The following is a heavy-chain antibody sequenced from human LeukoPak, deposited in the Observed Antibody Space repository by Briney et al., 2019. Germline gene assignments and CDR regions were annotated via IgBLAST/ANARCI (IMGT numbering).Heavy chain of an antibody. J-gene: IGHJ6*03. CDR2: IYYSGST. Sequence: SETLSLTCTVSGGSISSYYWSWIRQPPGKGLEWIGYIYYSGSTNYNPSLKSRVTISVDTSKNQFSLKLSSVTAADTAVYYCARDGPRYQLLSTPRGYYYYYYMDVWGKGTTVTVSS. CDR1: GGSISSYY. CDR3: ARDGPRYQLLSTPRGYYYYYYMDV. D-gene: IGHD2-2*01. V-gene: IGHV4-59*12.